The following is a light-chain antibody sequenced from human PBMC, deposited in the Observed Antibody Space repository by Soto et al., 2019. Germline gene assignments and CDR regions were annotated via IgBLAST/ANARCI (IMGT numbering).Light chain of an antibody. CDR3: GTWDSSLSAVV. CDR1: SSNIGNNY. V-gene: IGLV1-51*01. J-gene: IGLJ2*01. Sequence: QSVLTQPPSVSAAPGQKVTISCSGSSSNIGNNYVSWYQQLPGTAPKLLIYDNNKRPSGIPDPFSGSKSGTSATLGITGLQTVDEADYYCGTWDSSLSAVVFGGGTKLTVL. CDR2: DNN.